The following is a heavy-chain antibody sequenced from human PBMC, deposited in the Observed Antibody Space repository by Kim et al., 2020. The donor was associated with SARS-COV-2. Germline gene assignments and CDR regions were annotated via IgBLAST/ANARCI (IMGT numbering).Heavy chain of an antibody. CDR1: GFTFSSYA. Sequence: GGSLRLSCAASGFTFSSYAMHWVRQAPGKGLEWVAVISYDGSNKYYADSVKGRFTISRDNSKNTLYLQMNSLRAEDTAVYYCARDGTGDYGSGTHYYYGMDIWGQEATVTVSS. J-gene: IGHJ6*02. V-gene: IGHV3-30*04. CDR3: ARDGTGDYGSGTHYYYGMDI. CDR2: ISYDGSNK. D-gene: IGHD3-10*01.